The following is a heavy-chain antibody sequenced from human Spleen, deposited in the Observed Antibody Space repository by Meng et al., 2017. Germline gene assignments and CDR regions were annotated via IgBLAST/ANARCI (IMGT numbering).Heavy chain of an antibody. D-gene: IGHD3-10*01. V-gene: IGHV3-74*01. CDR3: VRDFGGESDF. J-gene: IGHJ4*02. CDR1: GFTLRYNW. Sequence: EVQWVESGGCAVQPWGSLRLSRAASGFTLRYNWMPWVRQAPGKGLMWVARMNPEETTISHAGSVMGRFTISRDIAKNTLYLEMNSLRVDDSALYFCVRDFGGESDFWGQGTLVTVSS. CDR2: MNPEETTI.